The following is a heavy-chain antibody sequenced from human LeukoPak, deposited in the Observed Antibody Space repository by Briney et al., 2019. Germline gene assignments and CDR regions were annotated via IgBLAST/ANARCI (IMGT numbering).Heavy chain of an antibody. CDR1: GHTFTGYY. Sequence: ASVKVSCKASGHTFTGYYMHWVRQAPGQGLEWMGWIYPNSGGTNYAQKFQGRVTMTRDTSISTTYMELSSLRSDDTAVHYCARGFAQWEQQRNWGQGTLVTVSS. CDR2: IYPNSGGT. V-gene: IGHV1-2*02. D-gene: IGHD1-26*01. CDR3: ARGFAQWEQQRN. J-gene: IGHJ4*02.